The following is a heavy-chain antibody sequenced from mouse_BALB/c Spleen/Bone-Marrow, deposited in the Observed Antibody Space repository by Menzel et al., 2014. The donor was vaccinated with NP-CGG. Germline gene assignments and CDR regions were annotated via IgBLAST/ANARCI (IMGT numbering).Heavy chain of an antibody. CDR3: GRGNYGSSYAMDY. CDR1: GYTFTDHI. J-gene: IGHJ4*01. Sequence: VQLVESGAELASPGASVTLSCKASGYTFTDHIMNWVKKRPGQGLEWIGRIYPVSGETNYNQKFMGKATLSVDRSSSTVYMVLNSLTSEDPAVYYCGRGNYGSSYAMDYWGQGTSVTVSS. D-gene: IGHD1-1*01. CDR2: IYPVSGET. V-gene: IGHV1-11*01.